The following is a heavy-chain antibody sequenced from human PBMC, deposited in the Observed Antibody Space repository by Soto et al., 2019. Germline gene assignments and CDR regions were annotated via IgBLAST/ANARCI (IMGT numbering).Heavy chain of an antibody. J-gene: IGHJ4*02. D-gene: IGHD2-15*01. CDR2: IYYSGST. Sequence: SETMSLTCTVSGGSISSSSYYWGWIRQPPGKGLEWVGSIYYSGSTYYNPSLKSRVTISADTSKNQFSLKLSSVTAADTAVYYCERLNRVGYCSGGSCYGELWGPGTLGTVS. CDR1: GGSISSSSYY. V-gene: IGHV4-39*01. CDR3: ERLNRVGYCSGGSCYGEL.